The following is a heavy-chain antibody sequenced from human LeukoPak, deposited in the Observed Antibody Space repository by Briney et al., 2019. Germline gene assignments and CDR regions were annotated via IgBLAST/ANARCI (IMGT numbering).Heavy chain of an antibody. CDR3: ATNILVRDIINWFDP. Sequence: ASVKVSCKASGYTFTDYYMHWVRQAPGQGLEWMGWIKPNSGDTRSAQKFQGRVTMTRDTSISTAYMELSSLRYDDTAVYYCATNILVRDIINWFDPWGQGTLVTVSS. J-gene: IGHJ5*02. CDR2: IKPNSGDT. CDR1: GYTFTDYY. V-gene: IGHV1-2*02. D-gene: IGHD3-10*01.